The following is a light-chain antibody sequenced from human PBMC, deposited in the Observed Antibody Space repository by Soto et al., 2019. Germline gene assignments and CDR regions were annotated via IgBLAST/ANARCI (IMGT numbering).Light chain of an antibody. Sequence: DIQMTQSPSSLSASVGDRVTITCRASQSISSYLNRYQQKPGKAPKLLIYDASSLESGVPSRFSGRGSGTEFTLTISSLQPDDFATYYCQQYNSYWTFGQGTKVDIK. J-gene: IGKJ1*01. CDR1: QSISSY. V-gene: IGKV1-5*01. CDR3: QQYNSYWT. CDR2: DAS.